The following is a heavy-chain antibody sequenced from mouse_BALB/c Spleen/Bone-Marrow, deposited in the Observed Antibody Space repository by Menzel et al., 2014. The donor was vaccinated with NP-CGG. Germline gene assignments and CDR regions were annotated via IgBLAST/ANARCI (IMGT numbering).Heavy chain of an antibody. D-gene: IGHD3-2*01. V-gene: IGHV1-15*01. CDR1: GYTFTDYE. CDR2: IDPETGGT. J-gene: IGHJ3*01. Sequence: QVQLQQSGAELVRPGASVTLSCKASGYTFTDYEMHWLKQTPVHGLEWIGAIDPETGGTAYNQKFKGRATLTTDKSSSTAYMELRSLASEDSSVYYCTRLDSSGYGAYWGQGTLLTVSA. CDR3: TRLDSSGYGAY.